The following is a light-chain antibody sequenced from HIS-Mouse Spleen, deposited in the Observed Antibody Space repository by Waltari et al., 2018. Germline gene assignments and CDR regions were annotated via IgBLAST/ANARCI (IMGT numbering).Light chain of an antibody. Sequence: GLTQPPSVSVAPGKTARITCGGTNMGSKRVHWYQQKPGQAPVLVVYDDSDRPSGIPERFSGSNSGNTATLTISRVEAGDEADYYCQVWDSSSDHPVFGGGTKLTVL. V-gene: IGLV3-21*03. J-gene: IGLJ3*02. CDR3: QVWDSSSDHPV. CDR1: NMGSKR. CDR2: DDS.